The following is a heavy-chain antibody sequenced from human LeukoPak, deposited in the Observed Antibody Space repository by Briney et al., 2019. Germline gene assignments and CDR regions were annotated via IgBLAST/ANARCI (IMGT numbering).Heavy chain of an antibody. CDR2: IYYSGST. CDR3: ARVASSPPYYYYYYMDV. V-gene: IGHV4-30-4*08. J-gene: IGHJ6*03. Sequence: SQTLSLTCTVSGGSISSGDYYWSWIRQPPGKGLDWIGYIYYSGSTYYNPSLKSRVTISVDTSKNQFSLKLSSVTAADTAVYYCARVASSPPYYYYYYMDVWGKGTTVTVSS. CDR1: GGSISSGDYY.